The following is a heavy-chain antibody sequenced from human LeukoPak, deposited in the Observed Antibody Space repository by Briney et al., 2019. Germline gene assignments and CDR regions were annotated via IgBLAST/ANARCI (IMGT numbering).Heavy chain of an antibody. CDR3: ARGERRITIFGVVSIGGTFDY. D-gene: IGHD3-3*01. CDR2: INHSGST. CDR1: GGSFSGYY. Sequence: PSETLSLTCAVYGGSFSGYYWSWIRQPPGKGLEWIGEINHSGSTNYNPSLKSRVTISVDTSRNQFSLKLSSVTAADTAVYYCARGERRITIFGVVSIGGTFDYWGQGTLVTVSS. V-gene: IGHV4-34*01. J-gene: IGHJ4*02.